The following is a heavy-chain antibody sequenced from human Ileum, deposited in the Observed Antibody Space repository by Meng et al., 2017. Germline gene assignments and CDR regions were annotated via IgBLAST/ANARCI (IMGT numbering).Heavy chain of an antibody. V-gene: IGHV1-46*04. J-gene: IGHJ5*02. Sequence: ASVKVSCKASGYTFTTYWMHWVRQAPGQGLEWLGVIVPSDGTTTYAQKLQGRVTMTSDSSTSTVYMELTSLGSEDTAVYYCARGHWGARWFDPWGQGTRVTGSS. D-gene: IGHD7-27*01. CDR2: IVPSDGTT. CDR3: ARGHWGARWFDP. CDR1: GYTFTTYW.